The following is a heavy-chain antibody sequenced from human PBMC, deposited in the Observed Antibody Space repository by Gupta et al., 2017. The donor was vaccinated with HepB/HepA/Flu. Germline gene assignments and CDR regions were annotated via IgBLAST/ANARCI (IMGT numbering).Heavy chain of an antibody. CDR1: GFTVRSNY. CDR2: IYSGGST. CDR3: AREPKCSGGSCYGPAYYGMDV. Sequence: EVQLVESGGGLVQPGGSLRLSCAASGFTVRSNYMSWVRQAPGKGLEWVSVIYSGGSTYYADPVKGRFTISRDNSKNTLYLQMNSLRAEDTAVYYCAREPKCSGGSCYGPAYYGMDVWGQGTTVTVSS. V-gene: IGHV3-66*01. J-gene: IGHJ6*02. D-gene: IGHD2-15*01.